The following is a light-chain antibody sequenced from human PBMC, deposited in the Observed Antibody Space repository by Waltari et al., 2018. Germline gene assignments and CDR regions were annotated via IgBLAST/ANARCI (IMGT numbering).Light chain of an antibody. J-gene: IGKJ2*01. V-gene: IGKV1-39*01. CDR3: QQSYSSLYT. Sequence: IQMTQSPSSLSASVGDRVTITCRASQRISNFLNWYQQKPGKAPKLLIYAASSLQSGVPSRFSASGSGTDFTLTISSLQPEDFATYFCQQSYSSLYTFGQGTKLEI. CDR1: QRISNF. CDR2: AAS.